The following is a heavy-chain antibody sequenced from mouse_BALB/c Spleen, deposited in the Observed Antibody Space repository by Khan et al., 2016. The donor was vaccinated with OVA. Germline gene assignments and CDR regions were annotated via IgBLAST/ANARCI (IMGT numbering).Heavy chain of an antibody. J-gene: IGHJ3*01. Sequence: QVQLKQSGAELVKPGASVRLSCKASGYTFTSYYLYWVKQRPGQGLEWIGDINPSNGGTNFNEKFKSKATLTVTQSSSTAYLQLSSLTSEYSAVYYCTRSGYGTFAYWVQGTLVTVSA. CDR1: GYTFTSYY. CDR3: TRSGYGTFAY. D-gene: IGHD2-1*01. CDR2: INPSNGGT. V-gene: IGHV1S81*02.